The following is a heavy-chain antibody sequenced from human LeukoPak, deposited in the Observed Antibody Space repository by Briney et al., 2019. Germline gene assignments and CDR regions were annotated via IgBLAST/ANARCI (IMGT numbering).Heavy chain of an antibody. CDR1: GFTFSSYG. CDR3: ARNFRSGSLDY. D-gene: IGHD3-10*01. CDR2: IWYDGRDK. J-gene: IGHJ4*02. Sequence: GRSLRLSCAASGFTFSSYGMHWVRQAPGKGLECVAVIWYDGRDKYYADSVKGRFTISRDNSKNMLYLQMNSLRAEDTAMYYCARNFRSGSLDYWGQGTLVTVSS. V-gene: IGHV3-33*01.